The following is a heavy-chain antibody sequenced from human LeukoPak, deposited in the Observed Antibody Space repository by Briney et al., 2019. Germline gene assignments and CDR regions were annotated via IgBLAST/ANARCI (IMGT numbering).Heavy chain of an antibody. D-gene: IGHD4-17*01. Sequence: SETLSLTCAVYGGSFSGYYWSWIRQPPGKGLEWIGEINHSGSTNYNPSLKSRVTISADTSKNQFSLKLSSVTAADTAVYYCARGMWDTVTLFDYWGQGTLVTVSS. J-gene: IGHJ4*02. V-gene: IGHV4-34*01. CDR3: ARGMWDTVTLFDY. CDR1: GGSFSGYY. CDR2: INHSGST.